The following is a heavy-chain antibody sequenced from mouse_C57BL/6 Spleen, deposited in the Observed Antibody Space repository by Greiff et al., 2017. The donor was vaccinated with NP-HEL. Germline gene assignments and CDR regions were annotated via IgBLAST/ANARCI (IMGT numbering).Heavy chain of an antibody. CDR2: ISSGGSYT. D-gene: IGHD1-1*01. CDR1: GFTFSSYG. J-gene: IGHJ2*01. CDR3: ARYDYGSSYVNCDY. Sequence: EVKLVESGGDLVKPGGSLKLSCAASGFTFSSYGMSWVRQTPDKRLEWVATISSGGSYTYYPDSVKGRFTISRDNAKNTLYLQMSSLKSEDTAMYDGARYDYGSSYVNCDYWGQGTTLTVSS. V-gene: IGHV5-6*01.